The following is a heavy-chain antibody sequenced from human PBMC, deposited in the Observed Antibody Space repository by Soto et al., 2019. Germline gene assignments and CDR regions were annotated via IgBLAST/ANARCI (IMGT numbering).Heavy chain of an antibody. D-gene: IGHD2-2*01. Sequence: PSETLSLTCTVSGDSMTSGGYSWSWIRQPPGKGLEWLGYIYRTGNTHYSPSLKSRVSISQDRSKNQFSLELTSVTAADTAVYYCARGDYQYSIDYWGQGTLVTVSS. CDR1: GDSMTSGGYS. V-gene: IGHV4-30-2*01. CDR2: IYRTGNT. J-gene: IGHJ4*02. CDR3: ARGDYQYSIDY.